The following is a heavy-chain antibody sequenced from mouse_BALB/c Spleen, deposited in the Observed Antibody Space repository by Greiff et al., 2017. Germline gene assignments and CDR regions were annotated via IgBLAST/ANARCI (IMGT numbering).Heavy chain of an antibody. Sequence: EVQLQESGGGLVQPGGSLKLSCAASGFDFSRYWMSWVRQAPGKGLEWIGEINPDSSTINYTPSLKDKFIISRDNAKNTLYLQMSKVRSEDTALYYCARPGYDDAWFAYWGQGTLVTVSA. D-gene: IGHD2-14*01. V-gene: IGHV4-1*02. CDR1: GFDFSRYW. J-gene: IGHJ3*01. CDR2: INPDSSTI. CDR3: ARPGYDDAWFAY.